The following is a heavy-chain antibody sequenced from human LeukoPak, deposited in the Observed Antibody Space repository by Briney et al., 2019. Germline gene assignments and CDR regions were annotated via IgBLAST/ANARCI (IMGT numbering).Heavy chain of an antibody. J-gene: IGHJ4*02. CDR3: AKDMWEDYGDYVGYFDY. CDR1: GFTFDDYA. Sequence: TGGSLRLSCAASGFTFDDYAMHWVRQAPGKGLEWVSGISWNSGGIGYADSVKGRFTISRDNAKNSLYLQMNSLRAEDTALYYCAKDMWEDYGDYVGYFDYWGQGTLVTVSS. D-gene: IGHD4-17*01. V-gene: IGHV3-9*01. CDR2: ISWNSGGI.